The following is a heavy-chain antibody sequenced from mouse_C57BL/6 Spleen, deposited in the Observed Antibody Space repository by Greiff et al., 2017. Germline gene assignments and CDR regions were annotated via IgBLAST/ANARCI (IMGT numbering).Heavy chain of an antibody. D-gene: IGHD5-1-1*01. CDR1: GYAFSSYW. CDR2: IYPGDGDT. J-gene: IGHJ4*01. Sequence: VQLQESGAELVKPGASVKISCKASGYAFSSYWMNWVKQRPGQGLEWIGQIYPGDGDTNYNRKFKGKATLTADTSSSPAYMQLSSLTSEVSAVYFCARSDTLYAMDYWGQGTSVTVAS. V-gene: IGHV1-80*01. CDR3: ARSDTLYAMDY.